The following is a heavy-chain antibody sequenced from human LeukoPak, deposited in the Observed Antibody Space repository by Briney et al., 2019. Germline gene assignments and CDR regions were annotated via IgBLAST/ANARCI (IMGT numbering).Heavy chain of an antibody. CDR3: ARGQTRTTVTTDWFDP. V-gene: IGHV4-34*01. J-gene: IGHJ5*02. D-gene: IGHD4-17*01. CDR1: GGSFSGYY. CDR2: INHSGST. Sequence: SETLSLTCAVYGGSFSGYYWSWIRQPPGKGLEWIGEINHSGSTNYNPSLKSRVTISVDTSKNQFSLKLSSVTAADTAVYYCARGQTRTTVTTDWFDPWGQGTLVTVSS.